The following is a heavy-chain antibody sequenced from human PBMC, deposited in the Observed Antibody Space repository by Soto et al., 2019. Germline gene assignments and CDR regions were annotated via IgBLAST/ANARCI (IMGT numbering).Heavy chain of an antibody. D-gene: IGHD1-7*01. CDR3: ANTNWNYGMFDGMDV. V-gene: IGHV4-30-4*01. J-gene: IGHJ6*02. Sequence: PSETLSLTCTVSGGSISSGDYYWSWIRQPPGKGLEWIGYIYYSGSTYYNPSLKSRVTISVDTSKNQFSLKLSSVTAADTAVYYCANTNWNYGMFDGMDVWGQGTTVTV. CDR1: GGSISSGDYY. CDR2: IYYSGST.